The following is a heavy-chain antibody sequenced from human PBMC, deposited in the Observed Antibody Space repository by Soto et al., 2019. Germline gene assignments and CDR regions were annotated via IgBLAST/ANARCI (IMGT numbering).Heavy chain of an antibody. D-gene: IGHD3-22*01. Sequence: PGGSLRLSCAASGFTFSGYAMSWVRQAPGKGLEWVSAISGSGGSTYYADSVKGRFTISRDNSKNTLYLQMNSLRAEDTAVYYCAKDAPGYYDSSGYYLGYYYYGMDVWGQGTTVTVSS. CDR2: ISGSGGST. J-gene: IGHJ6*02. V-gene: IGHV3-23*01. CDR3: AKDAPGYYDSSGYYLGYYYYGMDV. CDR1: GFTFSGYA.